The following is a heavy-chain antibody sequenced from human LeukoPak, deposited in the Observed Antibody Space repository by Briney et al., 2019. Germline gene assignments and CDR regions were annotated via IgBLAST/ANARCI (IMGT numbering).Heavy chain of an antibody. D-gene: IGHD3-10*01. J-gene: IGHJ6*03. Sequence: GGSLRLSCAASGFTFSSYGMHWVRQAPGKGLEWVANIKQDGSEKYYVDSVKGRFTISRDNAKNSLYLQMNSLRAEDTAVYYCARVRMAVRGVVKYYFMDVWGKGTTVTVSS. CDR3: ARVRMAVRGVVKYYFMDV. CDR1: GFTFSSYG. CDR2: IKQDGSEK. V-gene: IGHV3-7*01.